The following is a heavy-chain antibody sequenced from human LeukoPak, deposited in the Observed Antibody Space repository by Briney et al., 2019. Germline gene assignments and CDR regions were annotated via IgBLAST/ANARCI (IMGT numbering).Heavy chain of an antibody. V-gene: IGHV1-8*03. Sequence: ASVKVSCKASGYTFTSYDINWVRQATGQGLEWMGWMNPNSGNTGYAQKFQGRVTITRNTSISTAYMELSSLRSEDTAVYYCARGRVIVVGDDAFDIWGQGTMVTVSS. CDR2: MNPNSGNT. CDR1: GYTFTSYD. CDR3: ARGRVIVVGDDAFDI. J-gene: IGHJ3*02. D-gene: IGHD2-2*01.